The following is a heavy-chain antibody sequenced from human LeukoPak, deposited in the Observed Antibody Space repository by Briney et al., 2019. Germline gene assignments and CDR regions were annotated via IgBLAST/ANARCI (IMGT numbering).Heavy chain of an antibody. D-gene: IGHD6-19*01. CDR2: INHSGST. CDR1: GGSFSGYY. V-gene: IGHV4-34*01. CDR3: ARAIRAAGSDAFDI. Sequence: SETLSLTCAVYGGSFSGYYWSWIRQPPGKGLEWIREINHSGSTNYNPSLKSRVTISVDTSKNQFSLKLSSVTAADTAVYYCARAIRAAGSDAFDIWGQGTMVTVSS. J-gene: IGHJ3*02.